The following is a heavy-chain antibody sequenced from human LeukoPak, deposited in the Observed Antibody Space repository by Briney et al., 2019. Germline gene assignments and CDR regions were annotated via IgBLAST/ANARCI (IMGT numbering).Heavy chain of an antibody. CDR2: ISYDGSNK. J-gene: IGHJ6*04. Sequence: GGSLRLSCAASGFTFSSYAMHWVRQAPGKGLEWVAVISYDGSNKYYADSVKGRFTISRDNSKNTLYLQMNSLRAEDTAVYYCARDPGGAIKGGMDVWGKGTTVTVSS. CDR3: ARDPGGAIKGGMDV. V-gene: IGHV3-30*04. CDR1: GFTFSSYA. D-gene: IGHD3-10*01.